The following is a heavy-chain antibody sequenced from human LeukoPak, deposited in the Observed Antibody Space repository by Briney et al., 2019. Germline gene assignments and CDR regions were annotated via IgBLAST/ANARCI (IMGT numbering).Heavy chain of an antibody. CDR3: ATSSGAPGNM. CDR1: GFTFSSYS. V-gene: IGHV3-21*01. D-gene: IGHD2-8*02. J-gene: IGHJ4*02. CDR2: ISSSSSYI. Sequence: PGGSLRLSCAASGFTFSSYSMNWVRQAPGKGLEWVSSISSSSSYIYYADSVKGRFTISRDNAKNSLYLQMNSLGAEDTGVYYCATSSGAPGNMWGQGTLVTVSS.